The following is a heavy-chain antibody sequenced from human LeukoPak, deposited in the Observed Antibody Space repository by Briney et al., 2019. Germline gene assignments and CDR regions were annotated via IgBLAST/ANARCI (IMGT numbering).Heavy chain of an antibody. J-gene: IGHJ4*02. D-gene: IGHD4-17*01. CDR1: GYTFTSYG. CDR2: ISVYTGNT. V-gene: IGHV1-18*01. Sequence: ASVKVSCKASGYTFTSYGFSWVRQAPGQGLEWMGWISVYTGNTNYAQKFQDRVTLTTDTSTTTAYMELSRLRSDDTAVYYCATGATVTTSAFDYWGQGTLVTVSS. CDR3: ATGATVTTSAFDY.